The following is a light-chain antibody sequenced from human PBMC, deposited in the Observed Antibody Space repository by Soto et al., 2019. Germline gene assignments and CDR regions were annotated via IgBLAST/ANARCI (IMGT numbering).Light chain of an antibody. CDR2: GAS. Sequence: EVAMAQSPGTLSLSPGERATLSCRASQSVSSGYLVWYQQKPGQAPRLLIYGASSRATGIPDRFSGSGSGTDFTLTISRLEPEDFAVYYCQQSETFGQGTKVEIK. CDR3: QQSET. CDR1: QSVSSGY. V-gene: IGKV3-20*01. J-gene: IGKJ1*01.